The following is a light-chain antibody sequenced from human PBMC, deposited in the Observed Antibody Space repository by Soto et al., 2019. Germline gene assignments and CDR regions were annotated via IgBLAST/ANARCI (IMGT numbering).Light chain of an antibody. CDR3: CSYAGNSAFV. J-gene: IGLJ1*01. CDR1: SSDVGHYNL. CDR2: EVN. V-gene: IGLV2-23*02. Sequence: QSVLTQPASVSGSPGQSITIPCTGTSSDVGHYNLVSWYQQHPGKAPKLMTFEVNKRPSGVSNRFSGSKSGNTASLTISGLQADDEADYFCCSYAGNSAFVFGSGTKLTVL.